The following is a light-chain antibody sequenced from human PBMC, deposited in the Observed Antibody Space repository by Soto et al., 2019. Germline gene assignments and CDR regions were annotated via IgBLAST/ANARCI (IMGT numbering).Light chain of an antibody. V-gene: IGKV3D-7*01. J-gene: IGKJ4*01. Sequence: EIVMTQSPVTLSLSPGDRATLSCRASQSLSNTYISWYQQKPGQAPRLLIYGASTRATGIPARFSGSGSGTDFTLTISSLQPEDFALYYCHQDFDLPLTFGGGINVDIK. CDR1: QSLSNTY. CDR2: GAS. CDR3: HQDFDLPLT.